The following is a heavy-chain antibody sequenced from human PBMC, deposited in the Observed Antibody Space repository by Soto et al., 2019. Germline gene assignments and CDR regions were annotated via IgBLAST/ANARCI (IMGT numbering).Heavy chain of an antibody. J-gene: IGHJ6*03. CDR3: ARTIYGDYDNYYYYYYMDV. CDR1: GGTFSSYT. V-gene: IGHV1-69*02. Sequence: ASVKVSCKASGGTFSSYTISWVRQAPGQGLEWMGRIIPILGIANYAQKFQGRVTITADKSTSTAYMELSSLRSEDTAVYYCARTIYGDYDNYYYYYYMDVWGKGTTVTVSS. CDR2: IIPILGIA. D-gene: IGHD4-17*01.